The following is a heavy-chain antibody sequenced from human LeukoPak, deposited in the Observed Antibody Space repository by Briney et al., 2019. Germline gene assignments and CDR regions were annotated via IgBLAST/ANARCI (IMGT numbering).Heavy chain of an antibody. J-gene: IGHJ4*02. Sequence: GGSLRLSCAASGLAFSAYKMHWVRQAPRKGLVWVSRISTDGYTTDYADFVQGRFTASRDNTKNSLDLQMNSLRAEDTAVYYCARDSAAYMYGFVGFWGQGTLVTVSS. D-gene: IGHD3-10*01. CDR1: GLAFSAYK. V-gene: IGHV3-74*01. CDR2: ISTDGYTT. CDR3: ARDSAAYMYGFVGF.